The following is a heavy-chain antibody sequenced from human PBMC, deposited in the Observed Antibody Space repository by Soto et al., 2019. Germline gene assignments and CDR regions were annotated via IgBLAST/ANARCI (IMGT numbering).Heavy chain of an antibody. CDR1: GYSFTSYW. D-gene: IGHD2-8*01. J-gene: IGHJ6*02. CDR3: ARLEQTTTGYYGMDV. CDR2: IYPGDSDT. Sequence: PGESLKISCKGSGYSFTSYWIGWVRQMPGKGLEWMGIIYPGDSDTRYSPSFQGQVTISADKSISTAYLQWSSLKASDTAMYYCARLEQTTTGYYGMDVWGQGTTVTVSS. V-gene: IGHV5-51*01.